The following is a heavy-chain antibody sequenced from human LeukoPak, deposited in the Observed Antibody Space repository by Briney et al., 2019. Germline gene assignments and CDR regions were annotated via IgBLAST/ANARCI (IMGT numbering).Heavy chain of an antibody. V-gene: IGHV3-49*03. CDR1: GFTLGDYA. J-gene: IGHJ4*02. Sequence: GGSLRLSCTTSGFTLGDYAMTWLRQAPGKGLEWVGFIRSKTYGGTTEYAASVKGSFTISRDDSKSIAYLQMNSLKTEDSAVTYCCRVYGKWERQWLPNYFDYWGQGTLVTVSS. CDR3: CRVYGKWERQWLPNYFDY. CDR2: IRSKTYGGTT. D-gene: IGHD5-18*01.